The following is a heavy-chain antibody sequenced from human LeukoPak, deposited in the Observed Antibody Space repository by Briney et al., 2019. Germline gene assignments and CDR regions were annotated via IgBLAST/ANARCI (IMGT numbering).Heavy chain of an antibody. J-gene: IGHJ5*02. Sequence: GESLKISCKGSGYTFTTFWIGWVRQMPGNGLEWMGIINPTDSDTRYSPSFQSLVTISTDKSITTAYLQWSSLKASDTAMYYCARLGSRRGYNWGDLWGQGTLVSVSS. D-gene: IGHD5-24*01. V-gene: IGHV5-51*01. CDR1: GYTFTTFW. CDR2: INPTDSDT. CDR3: ARLGSRRGYNWGDL.